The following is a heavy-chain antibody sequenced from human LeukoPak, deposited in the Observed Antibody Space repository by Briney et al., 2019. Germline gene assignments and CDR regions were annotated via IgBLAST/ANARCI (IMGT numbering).Heavy chain of an antibody. CDR2: IYNSGGT. CDR3: ARASFWFDYSGYYFDS. Sequence: GGSLRLSCAASGFTISSNYMSWVRQAPGKGLEWVSVIYNSGGTYYADSMKGRFTISRDNSKNTVSLQMNSLRAEDTAVYYCARASFWFDYSGYYFDSWGQGTLVTVSS. CDR1: GFTISSNY. V-gene: IGHV3-66*01. J-gene: IGHJ4*02. D-gene: IGHD2-15*01.